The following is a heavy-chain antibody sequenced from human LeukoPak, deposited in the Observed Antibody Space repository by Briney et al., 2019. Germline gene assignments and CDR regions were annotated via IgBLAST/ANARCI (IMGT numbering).Heavy chain of an antibody. CDR2: IYYTGST. CDR1: GGSISSSSYS. Sequence: SETLSLTCTVSGGSISSSSYSWGWIRQPPGRGLEWIGNIYYTGSTYYNPSLKSRVTISVDTSKNQFSLKLSSVTAADTAVYYCARVPVNIWENWFDPWGQGTLVTVSS. J-gene: IGHJ5*02. CDR3: ARVPVNIWENWFDP. D-gene: IGHD1-26*01. V-gene: IGHV4-39*07.